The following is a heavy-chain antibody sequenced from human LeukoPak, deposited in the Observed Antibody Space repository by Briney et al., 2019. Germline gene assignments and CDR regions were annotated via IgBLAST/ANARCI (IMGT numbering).Heavy chain of an antibody. Sequence: GGSLRLSCAASGFTFSSHWMSWVRQAPGKGLEWVANIKQDGSEKYYVDSVKGRFTISRDNAKDSLYLQMNSLRAEDTAVYYCARECSGGSCYVDYWGQGTLVTVSS. D-gene: IGHD2-15*01. J-gene: IGHJ4*02. CDR3: ARECSGGSCYVDY. V-gene: IGHV3-7*01. CDR2: IKQDGSEK. CDR1: GFTFSSHW.